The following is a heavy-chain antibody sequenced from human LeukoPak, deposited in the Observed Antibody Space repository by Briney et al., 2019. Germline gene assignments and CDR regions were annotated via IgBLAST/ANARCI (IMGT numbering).Heavy chain of an antibody. Sequence: ASVKVSCKASGYTFTCYYMHWVRQAPGQGLEWMGWINPNSGGTNYAQKFQGRVTMTRDTSISTAYMELSRLRSDDTAVYYCARDRFGLTARRSYYYYMDVWGKGTTVTVSS. V-gene: IGHV1-2*02. D-gene: IGHD3-10*01. CDR1: GYTFTCYY. CDR3: ARDRFGLTARRSYYYYMDV. J-gene: IGHJ6*03. CDR2: INPNSGGT.